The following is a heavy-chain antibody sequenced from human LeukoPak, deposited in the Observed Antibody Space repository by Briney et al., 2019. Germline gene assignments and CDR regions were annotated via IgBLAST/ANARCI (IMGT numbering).Heavy chain of an antibody. Sequence: PGRSLRLSCAASGFTFSSYTMTWVRQDPGKGLGWDSSISRSGDYIFYADSVRGRFTISRDNAKNSLYLQMTSLRAEDTAVYYCAKDRLVGGSDRHPLDYRGQGTLVTVSS. V-gene: IGHV3-21*01. CDR3: AKDRLVGGSDRHPLDY. J-gene: IGHJ4*02. CDR2: ISRSGDYI. D-gene: IGHD1-26*01. CDR1: GFTFSSYT.